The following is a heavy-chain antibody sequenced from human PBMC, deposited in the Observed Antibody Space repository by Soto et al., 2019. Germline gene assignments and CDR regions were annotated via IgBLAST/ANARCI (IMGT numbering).Heavy chain of an antibody. CDR1: GFTFSDFT. CDR2: ISSGGSFI. CDR3: PRGSRRTLDY. J-gene: IGHJ4*02. V-gene: IGHV3-21*01. Sequence: EVQLVESGGGLVKPGGSLRLSCAASGFTFSDFTMNWVRQAPGKGLQWVSSISSGGSFISYADSVTGRFTISRHNSKNTMFMQVDSLRDYGAAVCFCPRGSRRTLDYFGQGTVVPISS. D-gene: IGHD6-13*01.